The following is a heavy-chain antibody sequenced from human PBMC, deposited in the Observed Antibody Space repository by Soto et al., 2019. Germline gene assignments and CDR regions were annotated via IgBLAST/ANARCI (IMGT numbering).Heavy chain of an antibody. CDR3: ARDPPSFHSAFDF. CDR1: GDSVSSNGAA. CDR2: TYYRSRWYS. Sequence: QVQLQQSGPELVKPSQTLSLTCAISGDSVSSNGAAWNWIRQSPSRGLEWLGRTYYRSRWYSDYAPSVKSRITVNPDTSQNQFSLQLNSVTPEDTAIYYCARDPPSFHSAFDFWGQGTLVTVSS. J-gene: IGHJ4*02. V-gene: IGHV6-1*01. D-gene: IGHD1-26*01.